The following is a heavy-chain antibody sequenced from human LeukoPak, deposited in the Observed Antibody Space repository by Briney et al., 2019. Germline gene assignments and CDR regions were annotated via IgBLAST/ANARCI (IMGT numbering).Heavy chain of an antibody. CDR1: RGSIRSRSYC. J-gene: IGHJ6*03. D-gene: IGHD4/OR15-4a*01. V-gene: IGHV4-39*07. CDR3: AKVPFYYFYYIDV. CDR2: IHYSGNT. Sequence: PSETLCLTCTVPRGSIRSRSYCWGWIRQPPGRGLEWIGSIHYSGNTYYNSSLKSRVTVSVDTSKSQFSLNLSSVTAADTAVYYCAKVPFYYFYYIDVWGKGTTVTVSS.